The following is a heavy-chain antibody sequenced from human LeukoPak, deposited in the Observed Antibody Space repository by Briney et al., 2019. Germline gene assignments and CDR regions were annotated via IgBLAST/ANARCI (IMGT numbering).Heavy chain of an antibody. J-gene: IGHJ4*02. CDR3: ARVQWQITHDSRAQTDY. V-gene: IGHV1-18*01. CDR2: ISAYNGNT. D-gene: IGHD3-22*01. Sequence: ASVKVSCKASGYTFTSYGISWVRQAPGQGLECMGWISAYNGNTNYAQKLQGRVTMTTDTSTSTAYMELRSLRSDDTAVYYCARVQWQITHDSRAQTDYWGQGTLVTVSS. CDR1: GYTFTSYG.